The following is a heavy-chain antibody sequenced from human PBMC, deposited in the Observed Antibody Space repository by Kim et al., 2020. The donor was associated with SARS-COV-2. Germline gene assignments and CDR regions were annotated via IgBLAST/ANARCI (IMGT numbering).Heavy chain of an antibody. Sequence: GGSLRLSCAASGFTFSSYAMHWVRQAPGKGLEWVAVISYDGSNKYYADSVKGRFTISRDNSKNTLYLQMNSLRAEDTAVYYCAREGWVDTMVRGVIRRAGFFDYWGQGTLVTVSS. CDR1: GFTFSSYA. D-gene: IGHD3-10*01. CDR3: AREGWVDTMVRGVIRRAGFFDY. V-gene: IGHV3-30*04. CDR2: ISYDGSNK. J-gene: IGHJ4*02.